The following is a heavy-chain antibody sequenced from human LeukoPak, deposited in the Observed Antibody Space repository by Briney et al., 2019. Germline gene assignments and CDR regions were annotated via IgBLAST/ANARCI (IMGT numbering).Heavy chain of an antibody. CDR1: GYTFINYY. Sequence: ASVKVSCKASGYTFINYYLHWVRQAPGQGLEWMGIINPSSGGTSYAQKFQGRVTMTRATSTSTVYMELSSLRPEDTAVYYRARDPSYCGGDCYAFDIWGQGTMVTVSS. CDR3: ARDPSYCGGDCYAFDI. CDR2: INPSSGGT. V-gene: IGHV1-46*01. J-gene: IGHJ3*02. D-gene: IGHD2-21*02.